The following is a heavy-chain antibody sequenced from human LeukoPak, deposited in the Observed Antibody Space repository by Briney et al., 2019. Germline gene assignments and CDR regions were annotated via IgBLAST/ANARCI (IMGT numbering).Heavy chain of an antibody. CDR3: AKEGRGYSYGYNEYYFDY. Sequence: GGSLRLSCAASGFTFDDYTMHWVRQAPGKGLEWVSLISWDGGSTYYADSVKGRFTISRDNSKNSLYLQMNSLRTEDTALYYCAKEGRGYSYGYNEYYFDYGGQGTLVTVSS. CDR1: GFTFDDYT. J-gene: IGHJ4*02. V-gene: IGHV3-43*01. D-gene: IGHD5-18*01. CDR2: ISWDGGST.